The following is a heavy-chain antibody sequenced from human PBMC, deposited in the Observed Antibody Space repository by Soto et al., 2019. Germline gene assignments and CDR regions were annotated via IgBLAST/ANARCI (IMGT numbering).Heavy chain of an antibody. Sequence: ASVKVSCKASGYTFTNYGFTWVRQASGQGLKWLGWISTYNGNTKYAQKVQGRLTMTTDTSTSTANMELTSLRSDDTALYYCARTTVTASYYYMDVWGKGSTVTVSS. CDR1: GYTFTNYG. CDR3: ARTTVTASYYYMDV. D-gene: IGHD4-17*01. J-gene: IGHJ6*03. V-gene: IGHV1-18*01. CDR2: ISTYNGNT.